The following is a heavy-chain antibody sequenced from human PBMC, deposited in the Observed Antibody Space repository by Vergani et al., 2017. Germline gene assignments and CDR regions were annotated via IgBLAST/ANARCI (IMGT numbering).Heavy chain of an antibody. V-gene: IGHV3-33*06. Sequence: QVQLVESGGGVVQPGRSLRLSCAASGFTFSSYGMHWVRQAPGKGMEWVAVIWYDGSNKYYADSVKGRFTISRDNSKNTLYRQMNSLRAEDTSVYYSAKDAYRIAVADQWYFNLWGRGPLVTVS. CDR1: GFTFSSYG. CDR3: AKDAYRIAVADQWYFNL. D-gene: IGHD6-19*01. CDR2: IWYDGSNK. J-gene: IGHJ2*01.